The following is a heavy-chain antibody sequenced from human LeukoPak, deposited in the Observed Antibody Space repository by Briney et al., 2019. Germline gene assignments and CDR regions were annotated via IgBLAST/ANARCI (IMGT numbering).Heavy chain of an antibody. CDR1: GGSISSNSYY. J-gene: IGHJ2*01. Sequence: SQTLSLTCTVSGGSISSNSYYWSWIRQPAGKGLEWIGRIYTSGSINYNPSLKSRFTISVDTSKNQFSLKLSSVTPADTAVYYCARGSTYWYFDLWGRGTLVTVSS. CDR3: ARGSTYWYFDL. CDR2: IYTSGSI. V-gene: IGHV4-61*02.